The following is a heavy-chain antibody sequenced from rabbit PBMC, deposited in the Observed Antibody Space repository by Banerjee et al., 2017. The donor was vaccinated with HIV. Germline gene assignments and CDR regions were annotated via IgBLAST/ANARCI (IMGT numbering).Heavy chain of an antibody. CDR3: ARDLAGVIGWNFNL. J-gene: IGHJ4*01. CDR1: GFSFSSSYY. V-gene: IGHV1S45*01. Sequence: QEQLVESGGDLVKPGASLTLTCTASGFSFSSSYYMYWVRQAPGKGLEWIGCIYTGSNGSTYYASWVNGRFTISKTSSTTVTLQMTSLTAADTASYFCARDLAGVIGWNFNLWGQGTLVTVS. CDR2: IYTGSNGST. D-gene: IGHD4-1*01.